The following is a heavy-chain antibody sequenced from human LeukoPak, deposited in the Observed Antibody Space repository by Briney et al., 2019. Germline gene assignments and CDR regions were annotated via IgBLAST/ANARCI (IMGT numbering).Heavy chain of an antibody. CDR2: ISYIGST. V-gene: IGHV4-59*11. J-gene: IGHJ3*02. CDR1: TGSISSHY. D-gene: IGHD4-17*01. CDR3: ARDLITVTKGFDI. Sequence: SETLSLTCAVSTGSISSHYWSWIRQPPGKGLEWIGYISYIGSTNYNPSLKSRVTISIDTSKNQFSLKLRSVTAADTAVYYCARDLITVTKGFDIWGQGTMVSVSS.